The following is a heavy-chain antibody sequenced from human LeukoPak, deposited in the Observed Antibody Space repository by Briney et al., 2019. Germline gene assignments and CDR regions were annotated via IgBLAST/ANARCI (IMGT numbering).Heavy chain of an antibody. D-gene: IGHD2-15*01. CDR2: ISGSGGST. CDR1: GFTFSSYA. V-gene: IGHV3-23*01. CDR3: AKGPHCSGGSCYMLYLIDY. J-gene: IGHJ4*02. Sequence: PGGSLRLSCAASGFTFSSYAMSWVRQAPGKGLEWVSAISGSGGSTYYADSVKGRFTISRDNSKNTLYLQMNSLRAEDTAVYYCAKGPHCSGGSCYMLYLIDYWGQGTLVTVSS.